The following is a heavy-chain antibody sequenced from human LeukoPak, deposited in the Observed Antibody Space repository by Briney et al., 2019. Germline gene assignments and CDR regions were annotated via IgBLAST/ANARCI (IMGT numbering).Heavy chain of an antibody. Sequence: GASVKVSCKASGYTFTSFGISWVRQAPGQGLEWMGWISAYNGNTNYAQKLQGRVTKTTDTSTSTAYMEIRGLRSDDTAVYYCTRDLGVDTTMIFFDYWGQGSLVTVSS. CDR3: TRDLGVDTTMIFFDY. D-gene: IGHD5-18*01. CDR2: ISAYNGNT. J-gene: IGHJ4*02. V-gene: IGHV1-18*01. CDR1: GYTFTSFG.